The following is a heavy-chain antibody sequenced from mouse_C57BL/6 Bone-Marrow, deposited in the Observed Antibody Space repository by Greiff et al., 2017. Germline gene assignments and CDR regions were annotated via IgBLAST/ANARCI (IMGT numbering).Heavy chain of an antibody. CDR2: INPSTGGT. J-gene: IGHJ2*01. V-gene: IGHV1-43*01. CDR1: GYSFTGYY. Sequence: VQLQQSGPELVKPGASVKISCKASGYSFTGYYMHWVKQSSEKSLEWIGEINPSTGGTGYNQKFKGKATLTVDKSSSTAYMQLKSLTSEDSAVYYCARLTTVVATGYFDYWGQGTTLTVSS. CDR3: ARLTTVVATGYFDY. D-gene: IGHD1-1*01.